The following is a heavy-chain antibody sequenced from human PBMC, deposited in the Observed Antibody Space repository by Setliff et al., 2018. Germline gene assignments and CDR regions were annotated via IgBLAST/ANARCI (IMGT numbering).Heavy chain of an antibody. CDR2: IYYSGTT. V-gene: IGHV4-59*12. CDR1: GGSISNYY. J-gene: IGHJ5*02. CDR3: ARDTPHDPVSSNWYRNWFDP. Sequence: KTSETLSLTCTVSGGSISNYYWSWIRQPPGKGLEWIGYIYYSGTTNSIPSLKSRVTISVDTSKNQFSLNLNSVTAADTAEYFCARDTPHDPVSSNWYRNWFDPWGQGILVTVSS. D-gene: IGHD6-13*01.